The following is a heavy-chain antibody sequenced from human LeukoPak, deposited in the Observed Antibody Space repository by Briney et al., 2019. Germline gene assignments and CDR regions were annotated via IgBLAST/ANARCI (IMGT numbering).Heavy chain of an antibody. CDR2: INHSGST. CDR1: GYSISSGYY. J-gene: IGHJ6*02. V-gene: IGHV4-38-2*02. CDR3: ARISTTWDSYYYYYGMDV. Sequence: SETLSLTCTVSGYSISSGYYWGWIRQPPGKGLEWIGEINHSGSTNYNPSLKSRVTISVDTSKNQFSLKLSSVTAADTAVYYCARISTTWDSYYYYYGMDVWGQGTTVTVSS. D-gene: IGHD4-17*01.